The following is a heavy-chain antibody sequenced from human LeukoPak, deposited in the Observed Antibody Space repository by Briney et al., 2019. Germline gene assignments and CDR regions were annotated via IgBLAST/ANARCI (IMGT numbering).Heavy chain of an antibody. CDR2: IKQDGGEK. V-gene: IGHV3-7*01. D-gene: IGHD3-10*01. J-gene: IGHJ6*02. CDR1: GFSFSSYY. Sequence: GGSLRLSCAASGFSFSSYYMSWVRQAPGKGLEWVANIKQDGGEKYYVDSVKGRFTISRDNAKKSLYLQMNSVRAEDTAVYYCARARPYYYGSGSPPAYYYYGMDVWGQGTTVTVSS. CDR3: ARARPYYYGSGSPPAYYYYGMDV.